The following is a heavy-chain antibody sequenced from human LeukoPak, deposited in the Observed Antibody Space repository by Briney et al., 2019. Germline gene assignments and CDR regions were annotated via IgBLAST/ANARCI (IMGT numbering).Heavy chain of an antibody. CDR2: IKQDGSEK. V-gene: IGHV3-7*03. D-gene: IGHD3-3*01. J-gene: IGHJ6*02. Sequence: GGSLRLSCATSGFTFSSSWMSWVRQAPGKGLEWVANIKQDGSEKYYVDSVKGRFTISRDNAKNSLYLQMNSLRAEDTAVYYCAREYRNYDFWSGHYYYYGMDVWGQGTTVTVSS. CDR1: GFTFSSSW. CDR3: AREYRNYDFWSGHYYYYGMDV.